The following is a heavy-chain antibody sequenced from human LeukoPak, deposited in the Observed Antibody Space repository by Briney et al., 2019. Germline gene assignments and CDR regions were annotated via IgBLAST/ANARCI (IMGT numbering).Heavy chain of an antibody. CDR3: ARDGEMATNPYYFDY. CDR2: ISSSSSAI. Sequence: PGGSLRLSCAASGFTFSRYSMNWVRQAPGKGPQWVSYISSSSSAIYSADSVRGRFTISRDNAKNSLYLQMNSLRDEDTAVYYCARDGEMATNPYYFDYWGQGTLVTVSS. J-gene: IGHJ4*02. D-gene: IGHD5-24*01. CDR1: GFTFSRYS. V-gene: IGHV3-48*02.